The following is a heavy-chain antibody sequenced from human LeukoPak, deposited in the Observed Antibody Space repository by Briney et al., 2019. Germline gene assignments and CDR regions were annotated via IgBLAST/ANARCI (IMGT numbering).Heavy chain of an antibody. CDR3: ARAISAWSYFYYMDV. D-gene: IGHD6-19*01. Sequence: PSETLSLTCAVYGGSFSGYYWSWIRQPPGKGLEWIGEINHSGSTNYNPSLKSRVTISADTSQNQFSLKLRSVTAADTAAYYCARAISAWSYFYYMDVWGKGTTVTVSS. V-gene: IGHV4-34*01. CDR2: INHSGST. J-gene: IGHJ6*03. CDR1: GGSFSGYY.